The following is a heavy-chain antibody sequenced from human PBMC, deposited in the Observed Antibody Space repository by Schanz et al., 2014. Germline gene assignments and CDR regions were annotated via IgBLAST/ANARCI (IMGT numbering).Heavy chain of an antibody. CDR1: GYTFPSYG. J-gene: IGHJ4*02. V-gene: IGHV1-2*06. CDR3: ASDGSGRYTGFDY. CDR2: IGPDSGST. D-gene: IGHD1-26*01. Sequence: QVQLVQSGSEVKKPGASVKVSCKASGYTFPSYGISWVRQAPGQGLEWMGRIGPDSGSTTYAQKFQGRVTVTRDTSISTAYMELWRLGSEDTAMYYCASDGSGRYTGFDYWGQGTLVTVSS.